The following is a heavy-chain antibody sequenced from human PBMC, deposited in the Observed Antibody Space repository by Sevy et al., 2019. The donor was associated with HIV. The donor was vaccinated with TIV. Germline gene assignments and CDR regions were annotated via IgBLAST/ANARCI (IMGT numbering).Heavy chain of an antibody. D-gene: IGHD3-3*01. CDR2: ITGSGGTT. V-gene: IGHV3-23*01. CDR3: AKGSLEWLSALHY. CDR1: EFTFISYA. Sequence: GGSLRLSCAASEFTFISYAMSWVRQAPGKGLEWVSAITGSGGTTYYADSVRGRFTISRDNSNNTLYLQMTSLGAEDTAVYYCAKGSLEWLSALHYWGQGTLVTVSS. J-gene: IGHJ4*02.